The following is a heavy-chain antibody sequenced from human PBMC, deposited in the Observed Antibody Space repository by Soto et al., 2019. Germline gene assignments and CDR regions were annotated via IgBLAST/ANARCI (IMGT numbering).Heavy chain of an antibody. V-gene: IGHV4-31*03. J-gene: IGHJ4*02. Sequence: QVQLQESGPGLVKPSQTLSLTCTVSGASISSGGHYWNWIRQHLGKGLEWIGYIYYSGSTYYNPPLKGRVTMSGDTSKNQFSLRLSSVTAGDTAVYYCARETLAARRKGFDYWGQGTPVTVSP. CDR3: ARETLAARRKGFDY. CDR1: GASISSGGHY. CDR2: IYYSGST. D-gene: IGHD6-6*01.